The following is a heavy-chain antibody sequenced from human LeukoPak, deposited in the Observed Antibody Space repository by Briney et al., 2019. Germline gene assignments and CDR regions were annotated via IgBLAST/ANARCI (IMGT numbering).Heavy chain of an antibody. J-gene: IGHJ4*02. CDR1: GGSFSGYY. CDR3: ARGRGVVPAAIATVDGY. D-gene: IGHD2-2*02. Sequence: SETLSLTCAVYGGSFSGYYWSWIRQPPGKGLEWIGEINHSGSTNYNPSLKSRVTISGDTSKNQFSLTLSSVTAADTAVYYCARGRGVVPAAIATVDGYWGQGTLVTVSS. CDR2: INHSGST. V-gene: IGHV4-34*01.